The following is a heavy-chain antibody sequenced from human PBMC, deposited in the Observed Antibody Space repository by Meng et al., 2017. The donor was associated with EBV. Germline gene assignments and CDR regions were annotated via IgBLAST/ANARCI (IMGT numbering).Heavy chain of an antibody. J-gene: IGHJ4*02. CDR3: ARVGIAVAGTGDY. V-gene: IGHV1-2*06. CDR2: INPNSGGT. Sequence: QVQLLQSGAEVKKPGASVKVSCKASGYTFTGYSLHGVRQAPGQGLEWMGRINPNSGGTNYAQKFQGRVTMTRDTSISTAYMELSGLRSDDTAVYYCARVGIAVAGTGDYWGQGTLVTVSS. D-gene: IGHD6-19*01. CDR1: GYTFTGYS.